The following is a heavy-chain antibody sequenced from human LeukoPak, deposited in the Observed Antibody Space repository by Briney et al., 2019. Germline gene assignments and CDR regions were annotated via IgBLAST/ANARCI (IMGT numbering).Heavy chain of an antibody. D-gene: IGHD5-18*01. CDR1: GGSISSYY. V-gene: IGHV4-59*08. CDR2: IYYSGST. CDR3: ARGYSYGRHDAFDI. Sequence: SETLSLTCTISGGSISSYYWSWIRQPPGKGLEWIGYIYYSGSTNYNPSLKSRVTISVDTSKNQFSLKLSSVTAADTAVYYCARGYSYGRHDAFDIWGQGTMVTVSS. J-gene: IGHJ3*02.